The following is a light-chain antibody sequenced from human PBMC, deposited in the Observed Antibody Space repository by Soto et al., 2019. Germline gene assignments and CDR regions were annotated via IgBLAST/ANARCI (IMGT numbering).Light chain of an antibody. CDR3: QQYNIWPIT. Sequence: EIVMTQSPATLSVSPGERATLSCRASQSISSNLAWYQHKPGQAPRLLIYGAATRATGIPARFSGSGSGTEFTLTISSLQSEDFAVYYCQQYNIWPITFGQGTRLDSK. V-gene: IGKV3-15*01. CDR1: QSISSN. J-gene: IGKJ5*01. CDR2: GAA.